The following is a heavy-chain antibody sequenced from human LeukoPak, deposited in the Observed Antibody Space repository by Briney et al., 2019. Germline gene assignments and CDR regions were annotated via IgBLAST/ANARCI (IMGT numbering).Heavy chain of an antibody. CDR3: ARDHNWGFDY. CDR1: GFTFSTYA. CDR2: ISSTYST. V-gene: IGHV3-48*02. J-gene: IGHJ4*02. D-gene: IGHD7-27*01. Sequence: GGSLRLSCAASGFTFSTYAMNWVRQAPGRGLEWVSYISSTYSTYYSDSVRGRFTVSRDNAKNSVYLQMNSLRDEDTAVYYCARDHNWGFDYWGQGTLVAVSS.